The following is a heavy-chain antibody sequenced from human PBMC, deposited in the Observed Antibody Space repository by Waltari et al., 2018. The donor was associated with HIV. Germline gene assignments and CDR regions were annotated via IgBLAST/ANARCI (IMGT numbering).Heavy chain of an antibody. J-gene: IGHJ4*02. CDR2: IYSGGST. CDR1: GFTVSSNY. Sequence: EVQLVETGGGLIQPGGSLRLSCAASGFTVSSNYMSWVRQAPGKGLEWVSVIYSGGSTYYADSVKGRFTISRDNSKNTLYLQMNSLRAEDTAVYYCARVPRGAGYGDYSFDYWGQGTLVTVSS. D-gene: IGHD4-17*01. CDR3: ARVPRGAGYGDYSFDY. V-gene: IGHV3-53*02.